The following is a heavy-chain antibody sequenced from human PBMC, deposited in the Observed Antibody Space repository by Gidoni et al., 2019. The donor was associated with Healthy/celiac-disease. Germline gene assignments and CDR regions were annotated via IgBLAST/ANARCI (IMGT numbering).Heavy chain of an antibody. V-gene: IGHV4-38-2*02. CDR1: GYSISSGHY. CDR2: IYHSGST. CDR3: ARDHGSGSYYNY. J-gene: IGHJ4*02. Sequence: QVQLQESGPGLASPAETLSPTCTVPGYSISSGHYWGWIRQPPGKGLEWIGSIYHSGSTYYNPSLKSRVTISVDTSKNQFSLKLSAVTAADTAVYYCARDHGSGSYYNYWGQGTLVTVSS. D-gene: IGHD3-10*01.